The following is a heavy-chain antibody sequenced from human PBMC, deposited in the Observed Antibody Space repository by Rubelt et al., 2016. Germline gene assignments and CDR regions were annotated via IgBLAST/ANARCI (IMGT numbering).Heavy chain of an antibody. V-gene: IGHV2-5*02. CDR2: LSWDDDK. J-gene: IGHJ4*02. D-gene: IGHD3-22*01. CDR3: AHRGYYDSRGYYIFDY. CDR1: GFSISSYGAG. Sequence: QITLKETGPTLVKPTQTLTLTCTFSGFSISSYGAGVGWLRQPPGRALEWLAFLSWDDDKRYSSSLRCRLTITKDTSKNQVVLTMTNMDPVDTATYFCAHRGYYDSRGYYIFDYWGQGTLVTVSS.